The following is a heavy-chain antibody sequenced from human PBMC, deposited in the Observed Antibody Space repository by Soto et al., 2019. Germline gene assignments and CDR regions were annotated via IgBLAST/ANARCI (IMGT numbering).Heavy chain of an antibody. Sequence: ASGKVSCKASGYTVTRYYSNRVRQATGHVLEWMGWMNPNSGNTGYAQKFQGRVTMTRNTSISTAYMEPSSLRSEDTAVYYCARGPDVLRFLAWLPRGYYGMDVWGQGTTVAVSS. CDR3: ARGPDVLRFLAWLPRGYYGMDV. V-gene: IGHV1-8*01. CDR1: GYTVTRYY. J-gene: IGHJ6*02. D-gene: IGHD3-3*01. CDR2: MNPNSGNT.